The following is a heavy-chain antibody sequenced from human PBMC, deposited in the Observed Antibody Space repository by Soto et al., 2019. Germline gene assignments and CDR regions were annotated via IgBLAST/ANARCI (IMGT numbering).Heavy chain of an antibody. V-gene: IGHV3-21*01. Sequence: GGSLRLSCAASGFTFSSYGMHWVRQVPGKGLEWVASISSGSSDTWYADSVKGRFIISRDNAQNSLFLQMNTLRPEDTAMYYCARVAYWGPGTQVTVSS. J-gene: IGHJ4*02. CDR1: GFTFSSYG. CDR2: ISSGSSDT. CDR3: ARVAY.